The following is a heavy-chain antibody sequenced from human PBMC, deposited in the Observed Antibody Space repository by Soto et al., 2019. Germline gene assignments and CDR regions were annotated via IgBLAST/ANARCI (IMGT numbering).Heavy chain of an antibody. V-gene: IGHV3-23*01. CDR3: AKAPQIRSLSRDWFDP. J-gene: IGHJ5*02. D-gene: IGHD6-13*01. Sequence: TGGSLRLSCAASGFSFSNYVMTWVRQAPGKGLEWVSGISGSGGSTYFADSVEGRFTISRDNSNNTLYLQMNSLRAEDTAIYYCAKAPQIRSLSRDWFDPWGQGTLVTVSS. CDR1: GFSFSNYV. CDR2: ISGSGGST.